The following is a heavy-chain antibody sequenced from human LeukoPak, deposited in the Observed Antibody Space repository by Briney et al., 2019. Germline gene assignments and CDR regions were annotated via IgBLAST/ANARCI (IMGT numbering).Heavy chain of an antibody. CDR2: IYYSGDT. Sequence: KPSETLSLTCTVSGGSISSSSYYWGWIRQPPGKGLEWIGSIYYSGDTYYNPSLKSRRVTISVDTSKNQFSLRLSSVTAADTAVYYCARHQWHYYYYMGVWGKGSTVTASS. J-gene: IGHJ6*03. D-gene: IGHD6-19*01. CDR1: GGSISSSSYY. CDR3: ARHQWHYYYYMGV. V-gene: IGHV4-39*01.